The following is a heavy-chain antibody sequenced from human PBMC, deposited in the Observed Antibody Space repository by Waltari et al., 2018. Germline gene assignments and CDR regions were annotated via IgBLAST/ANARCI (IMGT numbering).Heavy chain of an antibody. V-gene: IGHV1-69*05. Sequence: QVQLVQSGAEVKKPGSSVKVSCKASGGTFSSYAISWVRQAPGQGLEWMGGIIPIFGTANYAQKFQGRVTITTDESTSTAYMELSSLRSEDTAVYYCARDPRRGYGDYGGYYGMDVWGQGTTVTVSS. D-gene: IGHD4-17*01. CDR2: IIPIFGTA. CDR3: ARDPRRGYGDYGGYYGMDV. CDR1: GGTFSSYA. J-gene: IGHJ6*02.